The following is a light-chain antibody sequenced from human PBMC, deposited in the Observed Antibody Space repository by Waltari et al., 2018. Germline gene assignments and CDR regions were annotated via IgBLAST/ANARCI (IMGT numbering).Light chain of an antibody. J-gene: IGKJ2*01. CDR2: SSS. Sequence: IQLTKSPYSLSAYVGERVTITGRASQGISSSVAWYQQKPGKAPKLLIYSSSSLQSGVPSRFGGSGSVTDFTLTIASLQPEDFATYYCQQVHDYPYTFGQGTRLEI. CDR1: QGISSS. CDR3: QQVHDYPYT. V-gene: IGKV1-9*01.